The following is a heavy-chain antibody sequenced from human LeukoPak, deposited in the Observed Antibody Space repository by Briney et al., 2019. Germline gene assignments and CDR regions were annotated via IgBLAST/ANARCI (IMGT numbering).Heavy chain of an antibody. D-gene: IGHD3-10*01. J-gene: IGHJ4*02. Sequence: GASVKVSCKASGYTFTSYGISWVRQAPGQGLEWMGWISAYNGNTNYAQKLQGRVTMTTDTSTSTAYMELRSLRSDDTAVCYCASSGGYYGSGSYFYYHYWGQGTLVTVSS. CDR2: ISAYNGNT. V-gene: IGHV1-18*01. CDR3: ASSGGYYGSGSYFYYHY. CDR1: GYTFTSYG.